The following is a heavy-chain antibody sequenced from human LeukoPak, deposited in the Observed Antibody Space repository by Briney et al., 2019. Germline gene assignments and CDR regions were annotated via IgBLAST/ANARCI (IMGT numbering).Heavy chain of an antibody. CDR3: ARHPGIPRGYFDS. Sequence: SETLSLTCTVSVGSISSSTYYWAWIRQSPGKGLELIGGIYYSGTTYYNPPLKSRLTISVDTSNNQFSLELSSVTAADTAVYYCARHPGIPRGYFDSWGQGTLVTVSP. D-gene: IGHD6-13*01. J-gene: IGHJ4*02. CDR1: VGSISSSTYY. CDR2: IYYSGTT. V-gene: IGHV4-39*07.